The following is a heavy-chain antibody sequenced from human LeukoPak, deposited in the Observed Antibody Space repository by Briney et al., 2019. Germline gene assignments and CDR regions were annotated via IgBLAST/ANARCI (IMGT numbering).Heavy chain of an antibody. CDR3: ARAKRDIVVVPAAKYYFDY. Sequence: GASVKVSCKASGYTFTSYDINWVRQATGQGLEWMGWMNPNSGNTGYAQKFQGRVTMTRNTSISTAYMELSSLRSEDTAVYYCARAKRDIVVVPAAKYYFDYWGQGTLVTVSS. V-gene: IGHV1-8*01. CDR2: MNPNSGNT. J-gene: IGHJ4*02. CDR1: GYTFTSYD. D-gene: IGHD2-2*01.